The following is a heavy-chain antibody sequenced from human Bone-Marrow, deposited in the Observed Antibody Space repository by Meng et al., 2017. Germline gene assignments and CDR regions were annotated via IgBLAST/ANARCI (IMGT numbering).Heavy chain of an antibody. CDR3: ASDGGQECGGDCFTFDP. D-gene: IGHD2-21*02. V-gene: IGHV3-30*04. CDR2: ISYDGSNK. CDR1: GFTFSSYA. J-gene: IGHJ5*02. Sequence: GESMKISCAAAGFTFSSYAMHWVRQAAGKGLEWVAVISYDGSNKYYAESVKCRFTISRDNSKNTLYLQMNSLRAEDTAVYYCASDGGQECGGDCFTFDPWGQGTLVTVSS.